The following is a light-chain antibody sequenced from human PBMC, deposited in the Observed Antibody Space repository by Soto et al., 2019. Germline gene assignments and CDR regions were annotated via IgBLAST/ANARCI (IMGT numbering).Light chain of an antibody. J-gene: IGKJ1*01. CDR3: QQSYSTPRT. CDR1: QSISSY. CDR2: AAS. Sequence: DIQVTQSPSSLSASVGHRVAITFPASQSISSYLNWYQQKPGKAPKLLIYAASSLQSGVPSRFSGSGSGTDFTLTISSLQTEDFATYYCQQSYSTPRTFGKGTKVDIK. V-gene: IGKV1-39*01.